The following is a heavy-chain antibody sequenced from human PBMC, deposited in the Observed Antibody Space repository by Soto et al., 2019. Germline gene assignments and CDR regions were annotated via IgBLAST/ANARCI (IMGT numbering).Heavy chain of an antibody. J-gene: IGHJ3*02. CDR1: GYSFTSYR. D-gene: IGHD3-10*01. Sequence: GESLKISCKGSGYSFTSYRIGWVRQMPGKGLEWMGIIYPGDSDTRYSPSFQGQVTISADKSISTAYLQWSSLKASDTAMYYCARPHYYGSDSPGAFDIWGQGTMVTVSS. V-gene: IGHV5-51*01. CDR3: ARPHYYGSDSPGAFDI. CDR2: IYPGDSDT.